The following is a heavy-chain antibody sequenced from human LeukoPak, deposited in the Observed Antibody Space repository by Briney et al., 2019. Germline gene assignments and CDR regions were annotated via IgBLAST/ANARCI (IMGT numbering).Heavy chain of an antibody. CDR3: ARGGHSSSRIGY. CDR1: GFTFSSYS. CDR2: ISSSSSYI. D-gene: IGHD6-13*01. J-gene: IGHJ4*02. Sequence: KPGGSLRLSCAASGFTFSSYSMNWVRQAPGKGLEWVSSISSSSSYIYYADSVKGRFTISRDNAKNSLYLQMNSLRAEDTAVYYCARGGHSSSRIGYWGQGTLVTVSS. V-gene: IGHV3-21*01.